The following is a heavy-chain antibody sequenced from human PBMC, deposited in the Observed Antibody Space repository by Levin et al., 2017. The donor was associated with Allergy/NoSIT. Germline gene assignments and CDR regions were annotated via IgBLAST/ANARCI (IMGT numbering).Heavy chain of an antibody. V-gene: IGHV3-23*01. CDR1: GFTFKSAD. CDR3: AKAVSGLQLFYFDH. J-gene: IGHJ4*02. D-gene: IGHD5-24*01. CDR2: ISTGGRNT. Sequence: SCAASGFTFKSADMSWVRQAPGKGLEWVATISTGGRNTYYADSVRGRFTISRDNSKNTLDLQMNSLRAEDTAIYYCAKAVSGLQLFYFDHWGQGTPVTVSS.